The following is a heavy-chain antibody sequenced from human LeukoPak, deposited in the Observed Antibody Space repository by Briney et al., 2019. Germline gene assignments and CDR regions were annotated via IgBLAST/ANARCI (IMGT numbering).Heavy chain of an antibody. J-gene: IGHJ4*02. V-gene: IGHV1-18*01. CDR2: ISAYNGNT. Sequence: ASVKVSCKASGYTFTSYGISWVRQAPGQGLEWMGWISAYNGNTNYAQKLQGRVTMTTDTSTSTAYMELRSLRSDDTAVYYCASYEWEPYYFDNWGQGTLVTVSS. CDR3: ASYEWEPYYFDN. D-gene: IGHD1-26*01. CDR1: GYTFTSYG.